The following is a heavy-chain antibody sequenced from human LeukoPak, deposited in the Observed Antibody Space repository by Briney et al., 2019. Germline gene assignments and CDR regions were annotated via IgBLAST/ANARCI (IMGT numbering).Heavy chain of an antibody. J-gene: IGHJ6*02. Sequence: ASVKVSCKASGYTFTSYGISWVRQAPGQGLEWMGWISAYNGNTNYAQKLQGRVTMTTDTSTSTAYMELRSLRSDDTAVYYCARVPIPGRIAAAGTNGMDVWGQGTTVTVSS. CDR2: ISAYNGNT. V-gene: IGHV1-18*01. CDR3: ARVPIPGRIAAAGTNGMDV. D-gene: IGHD6-13*01. CDR1: GYTFTSYG.